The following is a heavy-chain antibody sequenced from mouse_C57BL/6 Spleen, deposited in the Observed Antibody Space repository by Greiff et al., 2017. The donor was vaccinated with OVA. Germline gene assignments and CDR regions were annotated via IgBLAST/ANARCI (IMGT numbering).Heavy chain of an antibody. Sequence: VQLQESGAELARPGASVKLSCKASGYTFTSYGISWVKQRTGQGLEWIGEIYPRSGNTYYNEKFKGKATLTADKSSSTAYMELRSLTSEDSAVXCCARSLDSSGYRDYWGQGTTLTVSS. CDR1: GYTFTSYG. D-gene: IGHD3-2*02. CDR3: ARSLDSSGYRDY. V-gene: IGHV1-81*01. J-gene: IGHJ2*01. CDR2: IYPRSGNT.